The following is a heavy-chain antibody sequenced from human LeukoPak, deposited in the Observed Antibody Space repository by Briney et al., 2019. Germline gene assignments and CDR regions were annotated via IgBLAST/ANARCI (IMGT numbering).Heavy chain of an antibody. V-gene: IGHV4-59*01. Sequence: SETLSLTCTVSGGSISSYYWSWIRQPPGKGLEWIGYIYYSGSTNYNPSLKSRVTISVDTSKQQFSLKLSSVTAADTAVYYCARDLELERNRWNYFESWGQGTLVTVSS. CDR1: GGSISSYY. CDR2: IYYSGST. CDR3: ARDLELERNRWNYFES. J-gene: IGHJ4*02. D-gene: IGHD1-1*01.